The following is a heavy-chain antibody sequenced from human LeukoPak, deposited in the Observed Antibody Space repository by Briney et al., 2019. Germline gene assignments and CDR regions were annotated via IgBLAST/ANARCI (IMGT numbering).Heavy chain of an antibody. CDR1: GFTFTNYA. V-gene: IGHV3-23*01. D-gene: IGHD6-19*01. CDR2: TSDGGGST. Sequence: GGSLRLSCAASGFTFTNYAMSWVRQPPGKGLEWVSGTSDGGGSTYYADSVKGRFTISRDNSRNTLYLQMNSLRAEDTALYYCAKDQYSSGGYFDYWGQGTLVTVSS. J-gene: IGHJ4*02. CDR3: AKDQYSSGGYFDY.